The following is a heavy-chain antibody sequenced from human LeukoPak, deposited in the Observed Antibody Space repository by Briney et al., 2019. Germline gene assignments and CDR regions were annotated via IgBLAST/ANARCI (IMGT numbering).Heavy chain of an antibody. CDR1: GFTFSTYW. Sequence: QPGGSLRLSCAASGFTFSTYWMTWVRQSPGKGLEWVANIKPDGSEKYFVDSVKGRFTISRDNAKNALYLEMNSLRAEDTAEYFCARERMYSGSGSTYPYYDNWGQGTLVTVSS. CDR3: ARERMYSGSGSTYPYYDN. J-gene: IGHJ4*02. D-gene: IGHD3-10*01. CDR2: IKPDGSEK. V-gene: IGHV3-7*01.